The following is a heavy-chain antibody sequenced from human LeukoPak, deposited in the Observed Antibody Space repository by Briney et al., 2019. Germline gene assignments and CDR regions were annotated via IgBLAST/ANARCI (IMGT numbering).Heavy chain of an antibody. CDR3: ASTRIVVVPPAISYDY. CDR1: GFTFSSYA. D-gene: IGHD2-2*02. CDR2: VSGSGGST. Sequence: PGGSLRLSCAASGFTFSSYAMSWVRQAPRKGLEWVLAVSGSGGSTYYADSVKGRFTISRDNSKTTLYLQMNSLRAEDTAVYYCASTRIVVVPPAISYDYWGQGTLVTVSS. V-gene: IGHV3-23*01. J-gene: IGHJ4*02.